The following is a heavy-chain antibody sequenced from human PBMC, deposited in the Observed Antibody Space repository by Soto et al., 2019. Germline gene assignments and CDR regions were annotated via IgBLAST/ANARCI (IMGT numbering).Heavy chain of an antibody. D-gene: IGHD3-10*01. J-gene: IGHJ6*02. Sequence: PGESLKISCKGSGYSFTSYWISWVRQMPGKGLEWMGRIDPSDSYTNYSPSFQGHVTISADKSISTAYLQWSSLKASDTAMYYCARLPHGWRDPAPDKYYYGMDVWGQGTTVTVSS. CDR3: ARLPHGWRDPAPDKYYYGMDV. CDR1: GYSFTSYW. CDR2: IDPSDSYT. V-gene: IGHV5-10-1*01.